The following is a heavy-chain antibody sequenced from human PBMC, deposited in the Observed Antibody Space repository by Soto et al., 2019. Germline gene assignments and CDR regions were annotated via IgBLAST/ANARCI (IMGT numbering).Heavy chain of an antibody. J-gene: IGHJ4*02. Sequence: GGSLRLSCAASGFTFSSYSMSWVRQAPGKGLEWVSRISGSGGTTYYADSVKGRFTISRDNSKDTVYLQMNTLRAEDTAVYYCAKRTGYNSGPFDYWGQGTLVTSPQ. V-gene: IGHV3-23*01. CDR1: GFTFSSYS. CDR3: AKRTGYNSGPFDY. CDR2: ISGSGGTT. D-gene: IGHD6-19*01.